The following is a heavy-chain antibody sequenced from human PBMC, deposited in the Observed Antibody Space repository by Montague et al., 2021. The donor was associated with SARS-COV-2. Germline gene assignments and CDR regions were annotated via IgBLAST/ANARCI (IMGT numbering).Heavy chain of an antibody. J-gene: IGHJ4*02. V-gene: IGHV3-23*01. CDR1: GFTFSSYA. CDR2: ISGSGGST. Sequence: SLRLSCAASGFTFSSYAMSWVRQAPGKGLEWVSAISGSGGSTYYADSVKGRFTISRDNSKNTLYLQMNSLRAEDTAVYYCAKPDQGGRVRYYFDYWGQGTLSPSPQ. D-gene: IGHD2-15*01. CDR3: AKPDQGGRVRYYFDY.